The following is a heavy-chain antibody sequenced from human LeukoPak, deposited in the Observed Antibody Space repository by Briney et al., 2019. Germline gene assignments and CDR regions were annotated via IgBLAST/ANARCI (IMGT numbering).Heavy chain of an antibody. D-gene: IGHD2-2*01. Sequence: GESLKISCKGSGYSFTSYWIGWVRQMPGKGLEWMGIIYPGDSDTRYSPSFQGQVTISADKSISTAYLQWSSLKASDTAMYYCARLRRYCSSTSCYGYFDYWGQGTLVTVS. CDR3: ARLRRYCSSTSCYGYFDY. V-gene: IGHV5-51*01. CDR1: GYSFTSYW. J-gene: IGHJ4*02. CDR2: IYPGDSDT.